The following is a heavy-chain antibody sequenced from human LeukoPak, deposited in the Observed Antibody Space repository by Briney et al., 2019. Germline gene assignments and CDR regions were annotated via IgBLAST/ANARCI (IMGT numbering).Heavy chain of an antibody. D-gene: IGHD2-2*02. J-gene: IGHJ3*02. CDR3: ARGFCSSTSCYTYDAFDI. CDR1: GGSISSSNW. V-gene: IGHV4-4*02. Sequence: SETLSLTCAVSGGSISSSNWWSWVRQPPGKGLEWIGSIYYSGSTYYNPSLKSRVTISVDTSKNQFSLKLSSVTAADTAVYYCARGFCSSTSCYTYDAFDIWGQGTMVTVSS. CDR2: IYYSGST.